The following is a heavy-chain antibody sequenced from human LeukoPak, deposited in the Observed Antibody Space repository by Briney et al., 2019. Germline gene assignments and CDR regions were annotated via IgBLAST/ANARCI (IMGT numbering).Heavy chain of an antibody. CDR3: VRGGFRVRDSLPFDY. J-gene: IGHJ4*02. V-gene: IGHV3-23*01. Sequence: GGSLRLSCAASGFTFSSYAMSWVRQAPGKGLEWVSVISGSGGSTYYADSVKGRFTISRDNSKNTLYLQMNSLRAEDTAVYYCVRGGFRVRDSLPFDYWGQGTLVTVSS. CDR2: ISGSGGST. D-gene: IGHD3-9*01. CDR1: GFTFSSYA.